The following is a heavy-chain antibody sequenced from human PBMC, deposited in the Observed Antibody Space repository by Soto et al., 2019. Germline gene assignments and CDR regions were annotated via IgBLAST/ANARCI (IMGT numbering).Heavy chain of an antibody. Sequence: QVQLQESGPGLVKPSETLSLTCTVSGGSISSYYWSWIRQPPGKGLEWIGYIHKAVTTNYNPSLKSRVTISVDTSKNRFSLKLNSVTAADTAIYSCARDSGYLTSDAFDLWGPGTMVTVSS. V-gene: IGHV4-59*01. CDR2: IHKAVTT. D-gene: IGHD5-12*01. J-gene: IGHJ3*01. CDR1: GGSISSYY. CDR3: ARDSGYLTSDAFDL.